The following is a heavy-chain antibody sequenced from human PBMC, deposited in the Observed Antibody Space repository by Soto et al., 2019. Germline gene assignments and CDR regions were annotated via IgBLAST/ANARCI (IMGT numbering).Heavy chain of an antibody. CDR1: GGSISSSC. Sequence: SVTLSLTWPVAGGSISSSCGSWVRQPPGKGLEWFGYIYDSGNTNYNPSLKSRVSISIDTSKNQFSLKLSSVTAADTAVYYCARGRTRYYFDYWGQGTLVTVSS. V-gene: IGHV4-59*01. J-gene: IGHJ4*02. CDR3: ARGRTRYYFDY. CDR2: IYDSGNT.